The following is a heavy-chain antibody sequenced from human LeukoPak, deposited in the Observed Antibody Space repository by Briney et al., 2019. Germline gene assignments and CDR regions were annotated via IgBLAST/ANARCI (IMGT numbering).Heavy chain of an antibody. CDR1: GFTFSSYA. J-gene: IGHJ4*02. CDR3: ARASLLGYCSSTSCYQFDY. Sequence: GGSLRLSCAASGFTFSSYAMSWVRQAPGKGLEWVSAISCSGGSTYYADSVKGRFTISRDNSKNTLYLQMNSLIAEDTAVYYCARASLLGYCSSTSCYQFDYWGQGTLVTVSS. CDR2: ISCSGGST. V-gene: IGHV3-23*01. D-gene: IGHD2-2*01.